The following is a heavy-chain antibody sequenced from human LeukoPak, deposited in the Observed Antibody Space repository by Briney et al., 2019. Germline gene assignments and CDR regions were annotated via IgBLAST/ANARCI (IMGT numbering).Heavy chain of an antibody. J-gene: IGHJ4*02. Sequence: SEALSLTCTVSGGSISSSIYYWGWIRQPPGKGLEWIGSTFYSGSTHYNPSLMSRVAISLDTSKNQFSLNLTSVTAADTAVYYCARDRFPYSSGSSCFDYWGQGSLVTISS. D-gene: IGHD6-19*01. V-gene: IGHV4-39*07. CDR1: GGSISSSIYY. CDR3: ARDRFPYSSGSSCFDY. CDR2: TFYSGST.